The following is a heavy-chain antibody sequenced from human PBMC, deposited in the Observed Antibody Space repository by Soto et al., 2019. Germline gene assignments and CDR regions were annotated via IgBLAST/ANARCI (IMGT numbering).Heavy chain of an antibody. CDR1: GFTFSTYT. V-gene: IGHV3-30-3*01. Sequence: QVQLVESGGDVVQPGRSLRLSCTASGFTFSTYTMHWVRQSPGKGLEWLAFISDDGDNRYYAESVRGRFTISRDNSKSTLYLQMDSLGPEDTAVYYCARDGPIAAAGNNWFDPWGQGTLVTVSS. CDR3: ARDGPIAAAGNNWFDP. J-gene: IGHJ5*02. CDR2: ISDDGDNR. D-gene: IGHD6-13*01.